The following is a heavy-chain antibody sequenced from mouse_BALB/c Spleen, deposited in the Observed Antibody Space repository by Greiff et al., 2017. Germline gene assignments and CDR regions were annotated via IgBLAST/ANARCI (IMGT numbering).Heavy chain of an antibody. CDR1: GFNINDTY. J-gene: IGHJ3*01. Sequence: VQLKQSGAELVKPGASVKLSCTASGFNINDTYMHWVKQRPEQGLEWIGRIDPANGNTKYDPKFQGKATITADTSSNTAYLQLSSLTSEDTAVYYCVRDYRYDGWFAYGGQGALVTVSA. V-gene: IGHV14-3*02. CDR2: IDPANGNT. D-gene: IGHD2-14*01. CDR3: VRDYRYDGWFAY.